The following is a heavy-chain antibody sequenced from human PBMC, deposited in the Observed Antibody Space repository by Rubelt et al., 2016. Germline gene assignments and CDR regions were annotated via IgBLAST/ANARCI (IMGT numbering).Heavy chain of an antibody. Sequence: QVQLQESGPGLVKSSETLSLTCTVSGYSISSGHYWGWIRQPPGKGLEWIGYIYYTGSTTYNPSLKSRVAISVDTSKNQCSLKRNSVTAADTAVYYCARSTSGFGRGAINVWGQGTTVTVSS. CDR3: ARSTSGFGRGAINV. CDR2: IYYTGST. V-gene: IGHV4-38-2*02. CDR1: GYSISSGHY. J-gene: IGHJ6*02. D-gene: IGHD2-2*02.